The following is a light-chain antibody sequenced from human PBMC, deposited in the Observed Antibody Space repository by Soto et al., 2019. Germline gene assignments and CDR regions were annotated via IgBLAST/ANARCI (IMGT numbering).Light chain of an antibody. CDR3: QQYNSFSGT. CDR1: QYISNW. V-gene: IGKV1-5*01. Sequence: DIQMTQSPSALSASVGARVIITCRASQYISNWVAWYQQKPGKAPKSLIYDASTLESGVPSRFTGSSSGTEFTLTISSLQPEDFATYYCQQYNSFSGTFGGGTKVE. J-gene: IGKJ4*01. CDR2: DAS.